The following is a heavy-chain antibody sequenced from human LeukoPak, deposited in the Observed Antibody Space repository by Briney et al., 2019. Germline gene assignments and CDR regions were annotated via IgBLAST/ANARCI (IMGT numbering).Heavy chain of an antibody. D-gene: IGHD5-24*01. CDR3: ARGGYWLQLIPHY. J-gene: IGHJ4*02. V-gene: IGHV3-33*01. CDR1: GFTFSSHG. CDR2: IWYDGSNK. Sequence: GGSLRLSCAASGFTFSSHGMHWVRQAPGKGLEWVAVIWYDGSNKYYADSVKGRFTISRDNSKKTLYPQMNSLRAEDTAVYYCARGGYWLQLIPHYWGQGTLVTVSS.